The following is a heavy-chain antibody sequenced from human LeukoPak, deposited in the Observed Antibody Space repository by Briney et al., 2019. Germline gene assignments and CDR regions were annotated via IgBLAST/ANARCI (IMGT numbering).Heavy chain of an antibody. J-gene: IGHJ4*02. CDR1: GFTFSSYS. CDR2: ISSSSSYI. CDR3: AKEDSSGYYFGY. Sequence: PGGFLRLPCAASGFTFSSYSMNWVRQAPGKGLEWVSSISSSSSYIYYADSVKGRFTISRDNAKNSLYLQMNSLRAEDTAVYYCAKEDSSGYYFGYWGQGTLVTVSS. D-gene: IGHD3-22*01. V-gene: IGHV3-21*01.